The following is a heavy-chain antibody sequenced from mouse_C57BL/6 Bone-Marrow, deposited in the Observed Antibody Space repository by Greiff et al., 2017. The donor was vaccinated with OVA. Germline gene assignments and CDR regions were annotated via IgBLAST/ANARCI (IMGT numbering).Heavy chain of an antibody. J-gene: IGHJ4*01. CDR3: VGGSSYYYAMDY. CDR2: IRSKSNNYAT. Sequence: VQLKESGGGLVQPKGSLKLSCAASGFSFNTYAMNWVRQAPGKGLEWVARIRSKSNNYATYYADSVKDRFTISRDDSESMLYLQMNNLKTEDTAMYYCVGGSSYYYAMDYWGQGTSVTVSS. D-gene: IGHD1-1*01. V-gene: IGHV10-1*01. CDR1: GFSFNTYA.